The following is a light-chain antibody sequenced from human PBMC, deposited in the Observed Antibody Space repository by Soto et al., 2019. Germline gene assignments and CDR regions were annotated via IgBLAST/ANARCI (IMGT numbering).Light chain of an antibody. CDR3: AAWDDRLNGYV. Sequence: QSVLTQPPSASGTPGQRVTISCSGSSSNIGSNTVNWYQQLPGTAPKLLIYSYNQRPSGVPDRFSGSKSVTSASLAISGLQSEDEADYYCAAWDDRLNGYVFGTGTKLTVL. CDR1: SSNIGSNT. CDR2: SYN. J-gene: IGLJ1*01. V-gene: IGLV1-44*01.